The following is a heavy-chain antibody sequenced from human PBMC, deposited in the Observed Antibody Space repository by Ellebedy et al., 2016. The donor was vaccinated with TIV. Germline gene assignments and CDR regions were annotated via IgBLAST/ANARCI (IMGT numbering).Heavy chain of an antibody. V-gene: IGHV3-23*01. Sequence: GGSLRLSXVASGFTFSSYAMSWVRQAPGKGLEWVSAISGSGGSTYYADSVKGRFTISRDNSKNTLYLQMNSLRAEDTAVYYCAKGGNSWFDPWGQGTLVTVSS. CDR3: AKGGNSWFDP. D-gene: IGHD2/OR15-2a*01. J-gene: IGHJ5*02. CDR2: ISGSGGST. CDR1: GFTFSSYA.